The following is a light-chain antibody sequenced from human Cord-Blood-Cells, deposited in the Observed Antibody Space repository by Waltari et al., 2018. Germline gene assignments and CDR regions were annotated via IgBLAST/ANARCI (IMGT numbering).Light chain of an antibody. V-gene: IGKV3-11*01. J-gene: IGKJ4*01. CDR3: QQRSNWPLT. Sequence: EIVLTQSPATLSLSPGERATLSCRASQSVSSYLAWYQQQPGQAPRLLIYDASNRATGIPARFSGSGSETDFTLTISSLEPEDFAVYYCQQRSNWPLTFGGGTKVEIK. CDR1: QSVSSY. CDR2: DAS.